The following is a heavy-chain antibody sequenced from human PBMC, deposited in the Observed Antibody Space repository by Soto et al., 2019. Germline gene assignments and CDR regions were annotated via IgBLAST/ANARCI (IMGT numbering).Heavy chain of an antibody. CDR3: ARGSSNWAYYFDF. D-gene: IGHD6-13*01. Sequence: PGGSLRLSCAASGFIFRDWFMSWIRQAPGKGLEWISYISKDSGRATRYADSVKGRFTISRDNAKNSLFLQMNSLRDDDTAVYYCARGSSNWAYYFDFWGQGTLVTVSS. J-gene: IGHJ4*02. CDR2: ISKDSGRAT. CDR1: GFIFRDWF. V-gene: IGHV3-11*04.